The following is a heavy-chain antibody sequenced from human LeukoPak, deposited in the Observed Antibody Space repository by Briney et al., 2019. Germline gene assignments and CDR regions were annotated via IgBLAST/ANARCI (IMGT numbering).Heavy chain of an antibody. CDR3: ARTLMVRGIMITFPITHYGLDV. Sequence: PESMSLTCHVSGGSITSDSLSWVRQPPGKGLEWVGSSYSSGTINYSPSLKTRATNSPDTSKNQTSLKLTSVTAADTAVYYCARTLMVRGIMITFPITHYGLDVWGQGTTVTVTS. V-gene: IGHV4-4*09. D-gene: IGHD3-10*01. CDR2: SYSSGTI. J-gene: IGHJ6*02. CDR1: GGSITSDS.